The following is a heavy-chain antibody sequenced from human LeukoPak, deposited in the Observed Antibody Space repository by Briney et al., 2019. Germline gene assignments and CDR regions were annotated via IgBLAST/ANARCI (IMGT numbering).Heavy chain of an antibody. V-gene: IGHV4-39*01. D-gene: IGHD5-18*01. CDR1: GGSISSSSYY. Sequence: SETLSLTCTVSGGSISSSSYYWGWIRQPPGKGLEWIGSIYYSGSTYYNPSLKSRVTISIDTSKNQFSLKLSSVTAADTAVYYCARRGGYDFGIDYWGQGTLVTVSS. J-gene: IGHJ4*02. CDR2: IYYSGST. CDR3: ARRGGYDFGIDY.